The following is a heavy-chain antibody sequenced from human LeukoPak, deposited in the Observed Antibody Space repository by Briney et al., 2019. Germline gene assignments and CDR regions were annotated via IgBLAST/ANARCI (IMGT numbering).Heavy chain of an antibody. CDR2: IYDNGGT. D-gene: IGHD2-15*01. V-gene: IGHV4-38-2*02. CDR3: ARDQSGGRGLNAFDI. CDR1: GYSISSGYY. J-gene: IGHJ3*02. Sequence: PSETLSLTCTVSGYSISSGYYWGWIRQPPGKGLQWIGSIYDNGGTYQNSSLRSRVTISLDTSKNQFSLKLNSVTAADTAVYYCARDQSGGRGLNAFDIWGQGTMVTVSS.